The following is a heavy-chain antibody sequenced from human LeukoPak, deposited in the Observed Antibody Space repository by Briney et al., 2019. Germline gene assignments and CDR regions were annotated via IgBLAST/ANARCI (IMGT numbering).Heavy chain of an antibody. CDR1: GYTFTGYY. CDR3: ARGDYYDSSGYSVFDY. J-gene: IGHJ4*02. D-gene: IGHD3-22*01. Sequence: ASVKVSCKASGYTFTGYYMHWVRQAPGQGLEWMGWINPNSGGTNYAQKFQGRVTMTRDTSISTAYMELSRLRSDDTAVYYCARGDYYDSSGYSVFDYWGQGTLVTVSS. CDR2: INPNSGGT. V-gene: IGHV1-2*02.